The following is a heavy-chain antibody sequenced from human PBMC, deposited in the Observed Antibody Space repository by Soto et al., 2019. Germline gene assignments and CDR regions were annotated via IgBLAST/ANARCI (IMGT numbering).Heavy chain of an antibody. J-gene: IGHJ4*02. CDR2: IYPGDSDT. D-gene: IGHD6-6*01. CDR1: GYSFTSYW. CDR3: ARRGGSSSSPDYYFDY. Sequence: PGESLKISCKGSGYSFTSYWIGWVRQMPGKGLEWMGIIYPGDSDTRYSPSFQGQVTISADKSISTAYLQWSSLKASDTAMYYCARRGGSSSSPDYYFDYWGQGTLVTVSS. V-gene: IGHV5-51*01.